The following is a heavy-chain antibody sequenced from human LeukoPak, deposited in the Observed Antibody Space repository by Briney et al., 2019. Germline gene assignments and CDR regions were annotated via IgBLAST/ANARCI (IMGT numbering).Heavy chain of an antibody. CDR1: GFTFSSYA. Sequence: GGSLRLSCAASGFTFSSYAMSWVRQAPGKGLEWVSAISGSGGSIYYADSVKGRFTISRDNAKNSLYLQMNSLRAEDTAVYYCARVVRGYSYGGDYWGQGTLVTVSS. CDR2: ISGSGGSI. J-gene: IGHJ4*02. V-gene: IGHV3-23*01. D-gene: IGHD5-18*01. CDR3: ARVVRGYSYGGDY.